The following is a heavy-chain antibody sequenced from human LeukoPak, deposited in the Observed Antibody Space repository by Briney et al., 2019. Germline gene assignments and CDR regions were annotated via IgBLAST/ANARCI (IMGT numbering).Heavy chain of an antibody. V-gene: IGHV3-30*04. CDR2: ISYDGSNK. J-gene: IGHJ6*04. CDR3: AEFGITMIGGV. CDR1: GFTFSSYA. D-gene: IGHD3-10*02. Sequence: GGSLRLSCAASGFTFSSYAMHWVRQAPGKGLEWVAVISYDGSNKYYADSVKGRFTISRDNSKNTLYLQMNSLRAEDTAVYHCAEFGITMIGGVWGKGTTVTISS.